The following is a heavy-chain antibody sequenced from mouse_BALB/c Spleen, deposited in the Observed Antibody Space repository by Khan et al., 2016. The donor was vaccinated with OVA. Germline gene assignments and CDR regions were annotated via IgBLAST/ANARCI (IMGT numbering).Heavy chain of an antibody. V-gene: IGHV1-7*01. J-gene: IGHJ3*01. CDR3: ASRGSSYAWFAY. CDR2: INPRTGYT. D-gene: IGHD1-1*01. CDR1: DYMFTTYW. Sequence: QVQLQQSGAELVKPGASVKMSCKASDYMFTTYWTNWVKQRPGQGLEWIGYINPRTGYTEYNQKFKDKATLTADKSSSTAYMQLSSLTSEDTAVXDCASRGSSYAWFAYWGQGTLVTVSA.